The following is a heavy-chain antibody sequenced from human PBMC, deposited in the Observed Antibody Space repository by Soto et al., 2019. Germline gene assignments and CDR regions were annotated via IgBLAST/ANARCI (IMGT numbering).Heavy chain of an antibody. J-gene: IGHJ4*02. CDR2: IFYSGST. CDR3: ARHTPAISISDH. CDR1: GGSISSGGYS. D-gene: IGHD2-15*01. V-gene: IGHV4-31*03. Sequence: SETLSLTCTVSGGSISSGGYSWSWIRQHPGKGLEWIGYIFYSGSTSYNPSLKSRVTISVDTSKNQFSLKLSSVTAADTAVYYCARHTPAISISDHWGQGTLVTVSS.